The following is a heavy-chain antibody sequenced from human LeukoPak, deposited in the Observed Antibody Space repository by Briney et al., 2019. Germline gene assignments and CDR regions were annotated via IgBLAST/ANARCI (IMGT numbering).Heavy chain of an antibody. Sequence: GGSLRLSCVVSGFTVSSNYMSWVRQAPGKGLEWVSVLYSGGNTYHSDSVTGRFTISRDNSKNTLYLQMNSLRAEDTAVYYCAREGASSSFGYWGQGTLVTVSS. V-gene: IGHV3-53*01. CDR1: GFTVSSNY. CDR3: AREGASSSFGY. CDR2: LYSGGNT. J-gene: IGHJ4*02. D-gene: IGHD6-13*01.